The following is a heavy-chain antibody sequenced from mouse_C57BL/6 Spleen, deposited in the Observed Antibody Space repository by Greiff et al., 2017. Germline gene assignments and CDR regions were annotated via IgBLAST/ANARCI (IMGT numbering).Heavy chain of an antibody. CDR2: IYPGDGDT. J-gene: IGHJ4*01. CDR3: ARSHYYGSSPYAMDY. Sequence: VKVVESGAELVKPGASVKISCKASGYAFSSYWMNWVKQRPGKGLEWIGQIYPGDGDTNYNGKFKGKATLTADKSSSTAYMQLSSLTSEDSAVYFCARSHYYGSSPYAMDYWGQGTSVTVSS. V-gene: IGHV1-80*01. CDR1: GYAFSSYW. D-gene: IGHD1-1*01.